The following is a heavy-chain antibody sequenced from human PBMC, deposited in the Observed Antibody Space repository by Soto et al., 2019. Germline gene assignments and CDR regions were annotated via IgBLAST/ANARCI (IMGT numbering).Heavy chain of an antibody. J-gene: IGHJ3*02. CDR1: GGSISSDGYS. V-gene: IGHV4-30-2*01. CDR3: ARFNTGSYYEAFEI. D-gene: IGHD1-26*01. CDR2: IYRSGST. Sequence: PSETLSLTCAVSGGSISSDGYSWSWIRQPPGKGLEWIGYIYRSGSTYYNPSLKSRVTISVDKSKNQFSLKLSSVTAADTAVYYCARFNTGSYYEAFEIWGQGTMVTVSS.